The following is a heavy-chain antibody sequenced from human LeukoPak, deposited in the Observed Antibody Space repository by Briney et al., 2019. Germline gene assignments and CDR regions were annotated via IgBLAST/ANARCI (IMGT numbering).Heavy chain of an antibody. V-gene: IGHV3-48*03. CDR3: ARGDSGSYYFDY. CDR1: GFTFSSYE. CDR2: ISSSGSTI. D-gene: IGHD1-26*01. Sequence: GGSLRLSCAASGFTFSSYEMNWVRQAPGNGLEWVSYISSSGSTIYYADSVKGRFTISRDNAKNSLYLQMNSLRAEDTAVYYCARGDSGSYYFDYWGQGTLVTVSS. J-gene: IGHJ4*02.